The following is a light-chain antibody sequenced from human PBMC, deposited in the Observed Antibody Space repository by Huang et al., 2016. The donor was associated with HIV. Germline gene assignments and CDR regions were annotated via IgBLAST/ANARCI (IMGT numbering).Light chain of an antibody. CDR3: QQYDNLHT. V-gene: IGKV1-33*01. J-gene: IGKJ2*01. Sequence: DIQMTQSPSSLSASVGERVTITCQASQDISNYLTWYQQKPGKAPKLLIYDSSNLESVVPSRFSGSRSGTHFTFTINNLQPEDIATYYCQQYDNLHTFGQGTKLEIK. CDR2: DSS. CDR1: QDISNY.